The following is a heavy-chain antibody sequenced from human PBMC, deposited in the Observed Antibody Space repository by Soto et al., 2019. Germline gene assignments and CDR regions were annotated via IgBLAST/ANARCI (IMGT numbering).Heavy chain of an antibody. V-gene: IGHV3-9*01. CDR2: ISWNSGSI. CDR1: GFTFDDYA. D-gene: IGHD2-2*01. Sequence: EVQLVESGGGLVQPGRSLRLSCAASGFTFDDYAMHWVRQAPGKGLEWVSGISWNSGSIGYADSVKGRFTISRDNAKNSLYLQMNSLRAEDTALYYCAKAHCSSTICYGRGNWFDPWGQGTLVTVSS. CDR3: AKAHCSSTICYGRGNWFDP. J-gene: IGHJ5*02.